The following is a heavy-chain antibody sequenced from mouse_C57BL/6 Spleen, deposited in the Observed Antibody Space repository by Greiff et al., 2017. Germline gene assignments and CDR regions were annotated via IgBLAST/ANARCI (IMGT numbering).Heavy chain of an antibody. CDR3: ARYYGSSGAMDY. Sequence: VQLQESGAELVRPGTSVTVSCKASGYAFTNYLIEWVKQRPGQGLEWIGVIKPGSGGTNYNEKFKGKATLTADKSSSTAYMQLSSLTSEDSAVYFCARYYGSSGAMDYWGQGTSVTVSS. CDR2: IKPGSGGT. D-gene: IGHD1-1*01. V-gene: IGHV1-54*01. J-gene: IGHJ4*01. CDR1: GYAFTNYL.